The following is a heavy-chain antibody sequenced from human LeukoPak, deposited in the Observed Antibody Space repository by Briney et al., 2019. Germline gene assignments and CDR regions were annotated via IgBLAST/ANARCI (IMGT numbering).Heavy chain of an antibody. D-gene: IGHD3-22*01. CDR3: AKGDSKSPGGGF. CDR1: GFTLRNYG. V-gene: IGHV3-30*02. Sequence: GGSLRLSCVASGFTLRNYGMHWVRQVPGKGLEWVSFIPSNGASKYHADSVKGRFTISRDTSKNTQYLEMNSLRAEDTAIYYCAKGDSKSPGGGFWGQGTLVTVSS. CDR2: IPSNGASK. J-gene: IGHJ4*02.